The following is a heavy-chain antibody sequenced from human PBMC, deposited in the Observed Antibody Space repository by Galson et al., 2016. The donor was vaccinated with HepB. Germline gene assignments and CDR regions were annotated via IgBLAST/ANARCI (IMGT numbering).Heavy chain of an antibody. CDR3: ARIHLTTGRLDAFDV. CDR2: ITWDDDI. Sequence: PALVTPTQTLTLTCTFSGFSLSTSGMSVSWIRQPPGEALEWLALITWDDDIYYSPSLKTRLTVSKDTSNNQLVLTMTNMDPLDTGTDYCARIHLTTGRLDAFDVWGQGTLVTVSS. CDR1: GFSLSTSGMS. V-gene: IGHV2-70*01. J-gene: IGHJ3*01. D-gene: IGHD7-27*01.